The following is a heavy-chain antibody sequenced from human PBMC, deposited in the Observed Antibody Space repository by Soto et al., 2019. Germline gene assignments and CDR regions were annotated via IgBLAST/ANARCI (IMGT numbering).Heavy chain of an antibody. V-gene: IGHV3-23*04. CDR1: GFTFSTYG. Sequence: EVQLVEAGGGLVHPGGSLRLSCAASGFTFSTYGMSWVRQAPGKGLEWVSGISVSGTSTYYAGSVKGRFTISRDNSKSTLYLQMTSLRADDTALYYCAKDWTRGSGGYPDYFDYWGQGTLVTVSS. J-gene: IGHJ4*02. CDR2: ISVSGTST. D-gene: IGHD3-10*01. CDR3: AKDWTRGSGGYPDYFDY.